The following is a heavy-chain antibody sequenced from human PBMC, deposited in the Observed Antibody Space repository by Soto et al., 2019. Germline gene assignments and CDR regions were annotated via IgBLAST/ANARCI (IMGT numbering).Heavy chain of an antibody. V-gene: IGHV1-69*01. D-gene: IGHD3-10*01. J-gene: IGHJ6*02. CDR2: IIPLFGKT. CDR3: AAELGFGKLSVV. CDR1: GDTFKNCV. Sequence: QVQVVQSGVEVRRPGSSVKVSCKASGDTFKNCVISWVRQAPGQGLEWMGGIIPLFGKTDFAQRFQGRLTSTTDESTTTAYMELSRLRSADTATYYCAAELGFGKLSVVWGQGTTVIVSS.